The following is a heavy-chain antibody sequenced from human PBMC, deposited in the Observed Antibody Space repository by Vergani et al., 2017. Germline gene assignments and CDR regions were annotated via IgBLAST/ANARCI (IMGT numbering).Heavy chain of an antibody. J-gene: IGHJ4*02. Sequence: EVQLLESGGGLVQPGGSLRLSCAASGFTFSSYAMSWVRQAPGKGLEWVSAISSSSSYIYYADSVKGRFTISRDNAKNSLYLQMNSLRAEDTAVYYCARKGWFGLPFDYWGQGTLVTVSS. D-gene: IGHD3-10*01. V-gene: IGHV3-48*01. CDR1: GFTFSSYA. CDR2: ISSSSSYI. CDR3: ARKGWFGLPFDY.